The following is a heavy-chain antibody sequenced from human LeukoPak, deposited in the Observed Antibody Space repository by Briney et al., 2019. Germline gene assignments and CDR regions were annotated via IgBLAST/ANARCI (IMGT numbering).Heavy chain of an antibody. Sequence: PGGSLRLSCVASGFTFSSYWMHWVRQDPRKGLVWVSRINGDGRNINYADSVRGRFTISRDNAKNTLYLQMNTLRVEDTAVYYCALLRLYGDYGLDWFDPWGQGIRVTVSS. J-gene: IGHJ5*02. D-gene: IGHD4-17*01. CDR2: INGDGRNI. CDR1: GFTFSSYW. V-gene: IGHV3-74*01. CDR3: ALLRLYGDYGLDWFDP.